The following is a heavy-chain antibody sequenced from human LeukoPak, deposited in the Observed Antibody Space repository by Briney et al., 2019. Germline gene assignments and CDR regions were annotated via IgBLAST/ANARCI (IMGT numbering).Heavy chain of an antibody. D-gene: IGHD3-10*01. V-gene: IGHV1-2*02. CDR2: INPNSGGT. J-gene: IGHJ4*02. CDR1: GYTFTGYY. CDR3: ARVVLPNYYGSGSYRPGDY. Sequence: ASVKVSCKASGYTFTGYYMHWVRQAPGQGLEWMGWINPNSGGTNYAQKFQGRVTMTRDTSISTAYMELRSLRSDDTAVYYCARVVLPNYYGSGSYRPGDYWGQGTLVTVSS.